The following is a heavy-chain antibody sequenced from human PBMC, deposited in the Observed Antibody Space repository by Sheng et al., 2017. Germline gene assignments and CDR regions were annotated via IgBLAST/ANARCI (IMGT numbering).Heavy chain of an antibody. Sequence: QVQLVESGGGVVQPGGSLRLSCAASGFTFSSYGMHWVRQAPGKGLEWVAFIWYDGSNKYYADSVKGRFTISRDNSKNTLYLQMNSLGAEDTAVYFCARGAYTSGQTNDYWGQGTLVTVSS. CDR3: ARGAYTSGQTNDY. V-gene: IGHV3-30*02. D-gene: IGHD5-18*01. CDR2: IWYDGSNK. J-gene: IGHJ4*02. CDR1: GFTFSSYG.